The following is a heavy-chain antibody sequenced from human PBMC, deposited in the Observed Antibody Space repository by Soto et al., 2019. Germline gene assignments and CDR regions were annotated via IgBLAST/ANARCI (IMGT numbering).Heavy chain of an antibody. CDR3: AREGPSTIFGVVIISSAFDP. J-gene: IGHJ5*02. Sequence: EVQLVESGGGLVKPGGSLRLSCAASGFTFSSYSMNWVRQAPWKGLEWVSSISSSSSYIYYADSVKGRFTISRDNAKNSLYLQMNSLRAEDTAVYYCAREGPSTIFGVVIISSAFDPWGQGTLVTVSS. D-gene: IGHD3-3*01. V-gene: IGHV3-21*01. CDR1: GFTFSSYS. CDR2: ISSSSSYI.